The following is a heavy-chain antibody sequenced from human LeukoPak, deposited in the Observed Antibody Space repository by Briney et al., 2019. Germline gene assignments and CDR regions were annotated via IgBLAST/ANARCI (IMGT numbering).Heavy chain of an antibody. V-gene: IGHV3-23*01. D-gene: IGHD3-16*02. J-gene: IGHJ4*02. Sequence: GGSLRLSCAASGFTFSSYVMRWVRQAPGKGLEWVSAITGSGGTTYYADFVKGRFTISRDNSKNTLYLQMNSLRAEDTAVYHCAKGGYSSWGQGTRVTVST. CDR2: ITGSGGTT. CDR3: AKGGYSS. CDR1: GFTFSSYV.